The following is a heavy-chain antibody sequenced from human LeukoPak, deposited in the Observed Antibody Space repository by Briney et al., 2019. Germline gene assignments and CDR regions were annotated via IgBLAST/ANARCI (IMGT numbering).Heavy chain of an antibody. CDR1: GGSFSGHY. J-gene: IGHJ4*02. V-gene: IGHV4-34*01. D-gene: IGHD3-10*02. CDR2: INHSGST. CDR3: ARLFGPLDY. Sequence: SETLSLTCAVYGGSFSGHYWSWIRQPPGKGLEWIGEINHSGSTNYNPSLKSRVTISVDTSKNQFSLKLSSVTAADTAVYYCARLFGPLDYWGQGTLVTVSS.